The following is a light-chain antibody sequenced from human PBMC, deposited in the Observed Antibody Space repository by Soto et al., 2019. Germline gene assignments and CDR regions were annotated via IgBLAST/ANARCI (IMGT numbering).Light chain of an antibody. CDR2: EVN. CDR3: YSYAGSHNV. CDR1: SSDVGSYNR. J-gene: IGLJ1*01. V-gene: IGLV2-8*01. Sequence: QSALTQPPSVSGSPGQSVTISCTGTSSDVGSYNRVSWYQQHPGRAPRLMIYEVNKRPSGVPDRFSGSKSGDTASLTVSGLQAEDEADYYCYSYAGSHNVFGTGTKVTVL.